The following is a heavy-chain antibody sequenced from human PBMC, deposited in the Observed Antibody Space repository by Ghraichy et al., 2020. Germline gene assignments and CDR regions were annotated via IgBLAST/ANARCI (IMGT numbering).Heavy chain of an antibody. CDR2: MSPNSGNT. CDR1: GYTFTSYD. CDR3: ARAMVSLRSSGWFSD. D-gene: IGHD6-13*01. V-gene: IGHV1-8*02. Sequence: ASVKVSCKTSGYTFTSYDINWVRQATGQGLEWMGWMSPNSGNTGYAQKFQGRVTMTRNTSISTAYMVLSSLESEDTAVYYCARAMVSLRSSGWFSDWGQGTLVTVSS. J-gene: IGHJ4*02.